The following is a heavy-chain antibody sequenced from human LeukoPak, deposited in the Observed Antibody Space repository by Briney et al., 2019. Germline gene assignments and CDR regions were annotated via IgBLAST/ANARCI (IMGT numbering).Heavy chain of an antibody. V-gene: IGHV1-18*01. D-gene: IGHD2-2*01. CDR2: ISAYNGKT. CDR3: ARDSNPGFDY. Sequence: ASVKVSCKASGYTFTSYDINWVRQATGQGLEWMAWISAYNGKTNYAQKFQGRVTMTTDTSTSTADMELWSLRSDDTAVYYCARDSNPGFDYWGQGTLVTVSS. J-gene: IGHJ4*02. CDR1: GYTFTSYD.